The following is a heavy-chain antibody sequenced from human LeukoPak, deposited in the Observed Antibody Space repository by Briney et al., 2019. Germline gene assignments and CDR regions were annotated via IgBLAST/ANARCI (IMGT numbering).Heavy chain of an antibody. Sequence: PGGSLRLSCAACGFTFSDYYMSWIRQAPGKGLEWVSYISSRSNSIYYADSVKGRFTISRDNAKNSLYLQMNSLRAEDTAVYYCARDQYYDFWSGHRTFDYWGQGTLVIVSS. CDR1: GFTFSDYY. CDR3: ARDQYYDFWSGHRTFDY. D-gene: IGHD3-3*01. CDR2: ISSRSNSI. V-gene: IGHV3-11*04. J-gene: IGHJ4*02.